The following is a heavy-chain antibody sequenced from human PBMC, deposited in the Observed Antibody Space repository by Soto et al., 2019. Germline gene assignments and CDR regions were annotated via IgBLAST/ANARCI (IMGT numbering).Heavy chain of an antibody. D-gene: IGHD3-16*01. J-gene: IGHJ6*02. CDR3: ARARESYYDYVWESFQYYYNCGIDV. CDR1: AGSVSSNSAA. V-gene: IGHV6-1*01. Sequence: SQALPLPSSVSAGSVSSNSAAWNWIKQSPSRVLEWLGRTYYRSKKYNAYAVSVKSRITINPDTSKNQFSLHLNSVTPEATAVYYCARARESYYDYVWESFQYYYNCGIDVWGQGTTVTVSS. CDR2: TYYRSKKYN.